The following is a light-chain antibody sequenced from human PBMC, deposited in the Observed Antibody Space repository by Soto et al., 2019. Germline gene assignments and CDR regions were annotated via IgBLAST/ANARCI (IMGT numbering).Light chain of an antibody. CDR3: QQYADQFI. CDR2: DAS. V-gene: IGKV1-33*01. Sequence: DIQMSQTPSPLSASVGDRVTITCQASQDIRNYLNWYQKKPGKAPKLLIYDASSLEAGVPSRFSGSGYGTDFTFTISSLQPEDFATYYCQQYADQFIFGPGTEVDVQ. J-gene: IGKJ3*01. CDR1: QDIRNY.